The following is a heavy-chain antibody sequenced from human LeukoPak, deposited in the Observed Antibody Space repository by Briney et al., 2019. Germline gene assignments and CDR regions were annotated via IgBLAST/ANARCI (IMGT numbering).Heavy chain of an antibody. CDR2: VSNDGTNK. Sequence: QPGGSLRLSCAASGFTFSSYAMHWVRQAPGKGLEWVAVVSNDGTNKLYADSVKGRFTISRDNSKNTLYLQMNSLRAEDTAVYYCAKDDPIRFALDHWGQGTLVTVSS. CDR3: AKDDPIRFALDH. D-gene: IGHD3-3*01. J-gene: IGHJ4*02. CDR1: GFTFSSYA. V-gene: IGHV3-30-3*01.